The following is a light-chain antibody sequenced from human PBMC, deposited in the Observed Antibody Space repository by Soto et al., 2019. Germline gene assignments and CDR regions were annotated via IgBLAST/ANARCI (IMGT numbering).Light chain of an antibody. J-gene: IGLJ1*01. CDR1: SSDVGGYKY. Sequence: QSALTQPASVSGSPGQSISISGTGTSSDVGGYKYVSWYQQHPGKAPKLMIYDIRNRPSGVSNRFSGSKSGNTASLTISGLQAEDEADYYCSSYTSSSTRVFGTGTKLTVL. CDR3: SSYTSSSTRV. V-gene: IGLV2-14*03. CDR2: DIR.